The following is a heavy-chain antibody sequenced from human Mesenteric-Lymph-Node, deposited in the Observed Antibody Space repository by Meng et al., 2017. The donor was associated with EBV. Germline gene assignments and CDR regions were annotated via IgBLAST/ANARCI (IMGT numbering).Heavy chain of an antibody. J-gene: IGHJ2*01. CDR1: GVSISSGDYY. V-gene: IGHV4-30-4*08. CDR3: ARGSWSDPVGLDL. D-gene: IGHD2-15*01. Sequence: VQLQGSGPGLVKPSQTLSLTCTVSGVSISSGDYYWSWVRQPPGKGLEWIGYIYYSGSPYSDPSLKSRLTISVDTSKNQFSLKLNSVTAADTAVYYCARGSWSDPVGLDLWGRGTLVTVSS. CDR2: IYYSGSP.